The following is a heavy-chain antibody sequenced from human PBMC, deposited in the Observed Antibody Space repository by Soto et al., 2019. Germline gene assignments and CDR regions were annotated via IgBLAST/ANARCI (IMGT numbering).Heavy chain of an antibody. J-gene: IGHJ5*02. CDR3: ARGAPMITFGGVIVINWFDP. CDR1: GGSFSGYY. Sequence: QVQLQQWGAGLLKPSETLSLTCAVYGGSFSGYYWSWIRQPPGKGLEWIGVINHSGSTNYNPSLKSRVTITVDTSKNQFSLNLSSVTAADTAVYYCARGAPMITFGGVIVINWFDPWGQGTLVTVSS. V-gene: IGHV4-34*01. CDR2: INHSGST. D-gene: IGHD3-16*02.